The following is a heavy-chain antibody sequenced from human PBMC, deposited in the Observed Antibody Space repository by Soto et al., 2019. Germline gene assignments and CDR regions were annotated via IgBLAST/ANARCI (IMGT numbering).Heavy chain of an antibody. Sequence: QVQLVQSGAEVKKPGASVKVSCKASGYTFSSYAIHWVRQAPGQGLEWMGWINAGNGNSEYSQKVQGRVTITRDTSASTVYLELSSLRLEDTGVFFCARFYGSSASWGQGSLLTVSS. CDR1: GYTFSSYA. D-gene: IGHD6-6*01. V-gene: IGHV1-3*01. J-gene: IGHJ4*02. CDR3: ARFYGSSAS. CDR2: INAGNGNS.